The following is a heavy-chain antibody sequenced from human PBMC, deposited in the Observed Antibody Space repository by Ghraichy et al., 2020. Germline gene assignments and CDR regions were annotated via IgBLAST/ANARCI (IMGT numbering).Heavy chain of an antibody. CDR2: INHSGST. V-gene: IGHV4-34*01. CDR1: GGSFSGYY. D-gene: IGHD5/OR15-5a*01. J-gene: IGHJ6*02. CDR3: ARGYILRPYYYYYYYGMDV. Sequence: SETLSLTCAVYGGSFSGYYWSWIRQPPGKGLEWIGEINHSGSTNYNPSLKSRVTISVDTSKNQFSLKLSSVTAADTAVYYCARGYILRPYYYYYYYGMDVWGQGTTVTVSS.